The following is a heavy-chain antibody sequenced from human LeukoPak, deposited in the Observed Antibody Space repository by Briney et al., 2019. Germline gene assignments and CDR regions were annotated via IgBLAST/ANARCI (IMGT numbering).Heavy chain of an antibody. Sequence: GGSLRLSCAASGFPFSTYDMSWGRQAPGKGLEWVSVIFNSDGSTYYADSVKGRFTITRDNSKNTLYLQMNSLRAEDTAVYYCAKGAHFDYWGQGTLVTVSS. J-gene: IGHJ4*02. V-gene: IGHV3-23*01. CDR3: AKGAHFDY. CDR2: IFNSDGST. CDR1: GFPFSTYD.